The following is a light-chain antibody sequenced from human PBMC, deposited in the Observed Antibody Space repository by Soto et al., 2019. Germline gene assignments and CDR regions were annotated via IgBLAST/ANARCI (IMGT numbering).Light chain of an antibody. CDR3: QQYNSYPWT. Sequence: DIQMTQSPSTLSASVGDRVTITCRASQSISGWLAWYQQKKGKAPKLLIYDASSLESGVPSRFRGSGSGTEFTLTITRLQPDDFETYYCQQYNSYPWTFGQGTKVDIK. J-gene: IGKJ1*01. V-gene: IGKV1-5*01. CDR2: DAS. CDR1: QSISGW.